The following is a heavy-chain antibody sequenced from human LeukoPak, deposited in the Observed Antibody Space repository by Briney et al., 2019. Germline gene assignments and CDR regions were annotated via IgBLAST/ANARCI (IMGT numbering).Heavy chain of an antibody. Sequence: GGSLRLSCAASGFTFSSYSMNWVRQAPGKGLEWVSYISSSSSTIYYADSVKGRFTISRDNAKNSLYLQMDSLRAEDTAVYYCARGPLWFGYGMDVWGQGTTVTVSS. D-gene: IGHD3-10*01. CDR1: GFTFSSYS. J-gene: IGHJ6*02. CDR3: ARGPLWFGYGMDV. V-gene: IGHV3-48*04. CDR2: ISSSSSTI.